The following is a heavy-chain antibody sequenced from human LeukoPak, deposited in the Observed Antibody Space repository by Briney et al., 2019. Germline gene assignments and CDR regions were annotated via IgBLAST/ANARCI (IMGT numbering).Heavy chain of an antibody. Sequence: PSETLSLTCTVSGYSMRSGYYWSWIRQPAGKGLEWIGRIYTSGSTNYNPSLKSRVTMSVDTSKNQFSLKLSSVTAADTAVYYCARAPIMITFGGVIPDDAFDIWGQGTMVTVSS. D-gene: IGHD3-16*02. CDR1: GYSMRSGYY. V-gene: IGHV4-4*07. CDR2: IYTSGST. J-gene: IGHJ3*02. CDR3: ARAPIMITFGGVIPDDAFDI.